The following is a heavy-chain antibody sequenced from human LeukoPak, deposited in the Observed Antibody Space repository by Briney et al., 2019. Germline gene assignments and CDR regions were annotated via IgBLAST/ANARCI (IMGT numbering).Heavy chain of an antibody. CDR3: ATSQLGKYAFDI. CDR1: GFTVSSNY. D-gene: IGHD2-2*01. CDR2: IYSGGST. Sequence: PGGSLRLSCAASGFTVSSNYMSWVRQAPGKGLEWVSVIYSGGSTYYADSVKGRFTLSGDNSKHTLYLQMNSLRPEDTAVYYCATSQLGKYAFDIWGQGTMVTVSS. J-gene: IGHJ3*02. V-gene: IGHV3-66*01.